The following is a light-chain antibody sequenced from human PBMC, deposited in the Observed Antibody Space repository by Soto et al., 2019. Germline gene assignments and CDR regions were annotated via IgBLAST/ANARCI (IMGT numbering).Light chain of an antibody. CDR1: HSISKW. CDR3: QQYSSYRT. V-gene: IGKV1-5*03. Sequence: DIQMTQSPSTLSASVGDRVTITCRASHSISKWLAWYQQKPGKAPKLLIFKASSLESGVPSRFSVSGSGTEFSLTINSLQPEDFATYYCQQYSSYRTFGQGTKVEIK. J-gene: IGKJ1*01. CDR2: KAS.